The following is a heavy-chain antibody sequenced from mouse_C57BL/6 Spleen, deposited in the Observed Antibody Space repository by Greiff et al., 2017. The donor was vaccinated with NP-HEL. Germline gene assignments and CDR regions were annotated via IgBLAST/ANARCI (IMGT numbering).Heavy chain of an antibody. CDR2: IRNKANGYTT. CDR3: ARWTFITTVLDY. V-gene: IGHV7-3*01. CDR1: GFTFTDYY. Sequence: EVKLMESGGGLVQPGGSLSLSCAASGFTFTDYYMSWVRQPPGKALEWLGFIRNKANGYTTEYSASVKGRFTISRDNSQSILYLQMNALRAEDSATYYCARWTFITTVLDYWGQGTTLTVSS. D-gene: IGHD1-1*01. J-gene: IGHJ2*01.